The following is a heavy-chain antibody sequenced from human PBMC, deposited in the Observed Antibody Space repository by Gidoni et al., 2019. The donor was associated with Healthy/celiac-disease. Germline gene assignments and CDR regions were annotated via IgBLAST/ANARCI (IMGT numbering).Heavy chain of an antibody. CDR3: ARGRLGPLGAFDI. V-gene: IGHV3-21*01. CDR2: ISSSSSYI. CDR1: GFTYSSYS. Sequence: EVQLVESVGGLVKPGGSLRLSCAASGFTYSSYSMNWVRQAPGKGLEWVSSISSSSSYIYYAESVKGRFNISRDNAKNSLYLQMNSLRAEDTAVYYCARGRLGPLGAFDIWGQGTMVTVSS. J-gene: IGHJ3*02. D-gene: IGHD7-27*01.